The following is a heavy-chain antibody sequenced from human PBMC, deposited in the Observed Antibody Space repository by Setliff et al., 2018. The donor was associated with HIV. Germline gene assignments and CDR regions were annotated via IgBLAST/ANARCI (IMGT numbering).Heavy chain of an antibody. J-gene: IGHJ6*02. D-gene: IGHD3-3*01. V-gene: IGHV1-46*01. CDR1: GYTFTSYY. CDR2: INPSGGST. CDR3: ARTYYNFWSCDYYYYGMDV. Sequence: GASVKVSCKASGYTFTSYYMHWVRQAPGQGLEWMGIINPSGGSTSYARKFQGRVTMTRDTYTSTVYMELSSLRSEDTAVYYCARTYYNFWSCDYYYYGMDVWGQGTTVTVSS.